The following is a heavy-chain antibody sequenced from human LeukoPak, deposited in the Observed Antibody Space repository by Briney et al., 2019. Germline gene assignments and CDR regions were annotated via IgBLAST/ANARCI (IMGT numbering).Heavy chain of an antibody. J-gene: IGHJ4*02. CDR2: ISGGSSTI. Sequence: GGSLRLSCAASGFTSSSYGMNWVRQAPGKGLEWVSYISGGSSTIYYADSVRGRFTISRDNAKDSLYLQMNSLRDEDTAVYYCARGPYHSTSNWGQGTLVTVSS. D-gene: IGHD3-16*01. CDR3: ARGPYHSTSN. CDR1: GFTSSSYG. V-gene: IGHV3-48*02.